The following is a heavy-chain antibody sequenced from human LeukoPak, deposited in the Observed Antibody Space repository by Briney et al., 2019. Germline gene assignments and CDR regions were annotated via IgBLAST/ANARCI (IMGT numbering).Heavy chain of an antibody. CDR2: ISGSGGST. CDR3: AKDHHQYSSSWYQAPAFDI. CDR1: GFTFSSYA. Sequence: GGSLRLSCAASGFTFSSYAMSWVRQAPGKGLEWVSAISGSGGSTYYADSVKGRFTISRDNSKNTLYLQMNSLRAEDTAVYYCAKDHHQYSSSWYQAPAFDIWGKGTTVTVSS. J-gene: IGHJ6*04. D-gene: IGHD6-13*01. V-gene: IGHV3-23*01.